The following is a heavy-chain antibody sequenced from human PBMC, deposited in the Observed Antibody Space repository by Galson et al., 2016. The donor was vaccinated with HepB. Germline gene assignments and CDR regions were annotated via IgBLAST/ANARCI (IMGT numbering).Heavy chain of an antibody. CDR3: ARTYPTGLFDP. J-gene: IGHJ5*02. V-gene: IGHV4-59*01. D-gene: IGHD3-10*01. Sequence: ETLSLTCTVSGGYISTYYWSWIRQPPGKGLEWIGHIYYGGSTKSNPSFKSGVTISVDTSKNQFSLRLNSVTVADTAVYYCARTYPTGLFDPWGQGTLVTVSS. CDR2: IYYGGST. CDR1: GGYISTYY.